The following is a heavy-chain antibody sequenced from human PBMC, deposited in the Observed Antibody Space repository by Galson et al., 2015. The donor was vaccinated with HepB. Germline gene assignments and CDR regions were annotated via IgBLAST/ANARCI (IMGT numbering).Heavy chain of an antibody. CDR3: ARGTPSIDS. CDR2: ISMSGGST. D-gene: IGHD4-11*01. J-gene: IGHJ4*02. CDR1: GFTFRSLG. V-gene: IGHV3-23*01. Sequence: SLRLSCATSGFTFRSLGMTWVRQAAGKGLECVAAISMSGGSTDYADSVKGRFTISRDNSNNMLYLQMNNLRVEDTAVYYCARGTPSIDSWGQGPQVSVSS.